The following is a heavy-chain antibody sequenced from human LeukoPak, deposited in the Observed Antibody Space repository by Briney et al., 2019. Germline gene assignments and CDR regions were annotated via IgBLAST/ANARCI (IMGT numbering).Heavy chain of an antibody. V-gene: IGHV3-43*02. J-gene: IGHJ4*02. CDR2: ISGDGGST. CDR3: ARESESSGWYDY. Sequence: GGSLGLSCAAPGFIFHDYAIHWVRQAPGKGLEWVSLISGDGGSTFYADSVKGRFTISRDNSKNSLYLQMNSLRSDDTALYYCARESESSGWYDYWGQGTLVTVSS. CDR1: GFIFHDYA. D-gene: IGHD6-19*01.